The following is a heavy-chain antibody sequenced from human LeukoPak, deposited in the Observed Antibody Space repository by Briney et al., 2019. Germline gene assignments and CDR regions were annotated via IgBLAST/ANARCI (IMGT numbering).Heavy chain of an antibody. CDR1: GGSISSYY. CDR3: ARAGYSYGYDYYYYMDV. J-gene: IGHJ6*03. CDR2: IYTSGST. V-gene: IGHV4-4*07. D-gene: IGHD5-18*01. Sequence: PSETLSLTCTVSGGSISSYYWSWIRQPAGKGLEWIGRIYTSGSTNYNPSLKSRVTMSVDTSKNQFSLKLSSVTAADTAVYYCARAGYSYGYDYYYYMDVWGKGTTVTVSS.